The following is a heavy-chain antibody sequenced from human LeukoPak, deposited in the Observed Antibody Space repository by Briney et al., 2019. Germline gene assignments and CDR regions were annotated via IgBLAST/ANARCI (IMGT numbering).Heavy chain of an antibody. CDR3: ARGKEDCSSTSCYRRYYYYHYMDV. J-gene: IGHJ6*03. CDR1: GGSISSGGYY. Sequence: SETLSLTCTVSGGSISSGGYYWSWIRQPPGKGLEWIGFIYHSGSTYYNPSLKSRVTISVDRSKNQFSLKLSSVTAADTAVYYCARGKEDCSSTSCYRRYYYYHYMDVWGKGTTVTVSS. V-gene: IGHV4-30-2*01. CDR2: IYHSGST. D-gene: IGHD2-2*01.